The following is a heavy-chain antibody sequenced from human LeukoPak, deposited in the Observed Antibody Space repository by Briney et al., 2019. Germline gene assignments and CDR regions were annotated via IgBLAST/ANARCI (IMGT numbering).Heavy chain of an antibody. D-gene: IGHD5-12*01. CDR3: ARDGGGYSGYDSFDY. J-gene: IGHJ4*02. CDR2: IIPIFGTA. CDR1: GGTFSSYA. V-gene: IGHV1-69*13. Sequence: SVKVSCKASGGTFSSYAISWVRQAPGQGLEWMGGIIPIFGTANYAQKFQGRVTITADESTSTAYMELRSLRSDDTAVYYCARDGGGYSGYDSFDYWGQGTLVTVSS.